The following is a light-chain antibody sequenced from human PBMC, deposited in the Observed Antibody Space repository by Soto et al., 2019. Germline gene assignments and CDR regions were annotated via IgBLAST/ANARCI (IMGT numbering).Light chain of an antibody. CDR3: QSYYSSLNAVV. CDR2: GNS. J-gene: IGLJ2*01. V-gene: IGLV1-40*01. Sequence: QSVLTQPPSVSGAPGQRVTISCTGSSSNIGARYDVHWYQQLPGTAPKLLIYGNSNRPSGVPDRFSGSKSGTSASLAITGLQAEDEADDYCQSYYSSLNAVVFGGGTKLTVL. CDR1: SSNIGARYD.